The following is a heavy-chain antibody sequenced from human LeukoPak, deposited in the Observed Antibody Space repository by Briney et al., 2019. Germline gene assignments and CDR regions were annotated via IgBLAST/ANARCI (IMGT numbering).Heavy chain of an antibody. J-gene: IGHJ3*02. Sequence: SVKVSCKASGGTFSSYAISWVRQAPGQGLEWMGGIIPIFGTANYAQKFQGRVTITADESTSTAYMELSSLRSEDTAVYYCARDRGDGYSSSYDAFDIWGQGTMVTVSS. CDR2: IIPIFGTA. D-gene: IGHD6-13*01. CDR3: ARDRGDGYSSSYDAFDI. CDR1: GGTFSSYA. V-gene: IGHV1-69*01.